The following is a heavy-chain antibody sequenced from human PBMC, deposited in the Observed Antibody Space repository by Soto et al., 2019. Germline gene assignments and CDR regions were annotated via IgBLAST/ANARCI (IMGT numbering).Heavy chain of an antibody. Sequence: EVQLLESGGGLVQPGGSLRLSCAASGFTFSSYAMSWVRQAPGKGLEWVSAISGSGGSTYYADSVKGRFTISRDNSKNTLYLQMNSLRAEDTAVYYSAKHPELRRYFDYWGQGTLVTVSS. V-gene: IGHV3-23*01. CDR3: AKHPELRRYFDY. CDR1: GFTFSSYA. CDR2: ISGSGGST. D-gene: IGHD1-26*01. J-gene: IGHJ4*02.